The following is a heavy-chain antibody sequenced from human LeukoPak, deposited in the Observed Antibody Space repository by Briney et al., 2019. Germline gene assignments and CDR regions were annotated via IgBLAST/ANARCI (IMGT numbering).Heavy chain of an antibody. J-gene: IGHJ4*02. CDR2: INPDGSII. CDR1: GFTLSSYR. CDR3: ARAGNFRFDY. Sequence: GGSLRLSCASSGFTLSSYRVHWVRQAPGEGLVWLSRINPDGSIINYADSVKGRFTVSRDNAKNTLYLQMNSLRAEDTAVYYCARAGNFRFDYWGQGTLVTVSS. V-gene: IGHV3-74*01.